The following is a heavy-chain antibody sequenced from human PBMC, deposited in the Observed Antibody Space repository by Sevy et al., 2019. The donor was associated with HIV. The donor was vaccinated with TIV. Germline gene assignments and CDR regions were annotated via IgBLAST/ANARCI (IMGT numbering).Heavy chain of an antibody. Sequence: GGSLRLSCAASGFTFSNAWMSWVRQAPGKGLEWVGRIKSKTDGGTTEYAAPVKGRFTIARDNSRNTLYLQMNSLKTEDTAVYYCTPIFGVGYGMDVWGQGTTVTVSS. CDR1: GFTFSNAW. D-gene: IGHD3-3*01. J-gene: IGHJ6*02. V-gene: IGHV3-15*01. CDR3: TPIFGVGYGMDV. CDR2: IKSKTDGGTT.